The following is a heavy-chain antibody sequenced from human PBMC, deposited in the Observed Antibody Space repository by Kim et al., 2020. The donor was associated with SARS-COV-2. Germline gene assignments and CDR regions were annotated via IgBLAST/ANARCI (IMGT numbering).Heavy chain of an antibody. V-gene: IGHV1-46*01. CDR3: ASHGFNNHYYHSVDY. J-gene: IGHJ4*02. CDR1: GYTFTSYY. CDR2: INPSGGST. D-gene: IGHD3-22*01. Sequence: ASVKVSCKASGYTFTSYYMHWVRQAPGQGLEWMGIINPSGGSTSYAQKFQGRVTMTRDTSTSTVYMELSSLRSEDTAVYYCASHGFNNHYYHSVDYWGQGTLVTVSS.